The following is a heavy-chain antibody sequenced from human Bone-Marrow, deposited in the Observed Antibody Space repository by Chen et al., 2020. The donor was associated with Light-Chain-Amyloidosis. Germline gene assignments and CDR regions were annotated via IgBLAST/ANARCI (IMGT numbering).Heavy chain of an antibody. CDR1: GFIVSNNY. CDR3: GGGGD. Sequence: EVQLVESGGGLVQPGGSLRLSCAASGFIVSNNYMNWVRQAPGKGLEWVSFIYGGGNTYYADPGRGHFTISRQNSKNPLYLQRNGRRAEDTPVYYWGGGGDWGQGTLVTVSS. V-gene: IGHV3-53*04. CDR2: IYGGGNT. D-gene: IGHD3-16*01. J-gene: IGHJ4*02.